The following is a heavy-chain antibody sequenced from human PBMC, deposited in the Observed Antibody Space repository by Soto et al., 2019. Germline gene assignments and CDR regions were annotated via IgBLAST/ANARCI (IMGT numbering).Heavy chain of an antibody. CDR3: ARAPGLDYYYYYGMDV. CDR1: GGSISSYY. CDR2: IYYSGST. V-gene: IGHV4-59*01. Sequence: SETLSLTCTVSGGSISSYYWSWIRQPPGKGLEWIGYIYYSGSTNYNPSLKSRVTISVDTSKNQFSLKLSSVTAADTAVYYCARAPGLDYYYYYGMDVWGQGTTVTVSS. D-gene: IGHD6-19*01. J-gene: IGHJ6*02.